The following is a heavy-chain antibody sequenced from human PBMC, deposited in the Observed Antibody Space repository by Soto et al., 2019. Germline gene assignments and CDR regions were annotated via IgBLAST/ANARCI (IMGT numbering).Heavy chain of an antibody. CDR3: ATGRLGNFDS. D-gene: IGHD7-27*01. CDR1: GFTFSSYA. CDR2: ISGSGGST. V-gene: IGHV3-23*01. J-gene: IGHJ4*02. Sequence: EVQLLESGGGLVQPGGSLRLSCAASGFTFSSYAMSWVRQAPGKGLEWVSAISGSGGSTYYADSVKGRFTISRDNSKNTLNLQMNSLRAEDTAVYDCATGRLGNFDSWGQGTLVTVSS.